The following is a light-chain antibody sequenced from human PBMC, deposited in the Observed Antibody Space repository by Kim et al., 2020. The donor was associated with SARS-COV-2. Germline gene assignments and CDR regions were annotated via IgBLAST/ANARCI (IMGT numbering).Light chain of an antibody. J-gene: IGLJ2*01. V-gene: IGLV2-23*02. Sequence: QSALTQPASVSGSPGQSITISCTGTSSDVGSYNLVSWYQQHPGKTPKFLIYEVTKRPSGVSNRFSGSKSGNTASLTISGLQAEDEADYYCCSYAGTTTYVLFGGGTQLTVL. CDR3: CSYAGTTTYVL. CDR2: EVT. CDR1: SSDVGSYNL.